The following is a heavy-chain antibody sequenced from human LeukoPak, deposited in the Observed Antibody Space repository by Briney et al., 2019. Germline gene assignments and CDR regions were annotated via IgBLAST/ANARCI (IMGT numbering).Heavy chain of an antibody. Sequence: SETQSLTCTVSLDSTTSNFWSWVRQPPGKGLEWIGEIHRSGSPNYEPSLQSRVTISIDRSRNQIALELSSVTAADTAVYYCAREIFGGYNPGAYWGQGILVTVSS. CDR3: AREIFGGYNPGAY. CDR1: LDSTTSNF. V-gene: IGHV4-4*02. CDR2: IHRSGSP. J-gene: IGHJ4*02. D-gene: IGHD3-3*01.